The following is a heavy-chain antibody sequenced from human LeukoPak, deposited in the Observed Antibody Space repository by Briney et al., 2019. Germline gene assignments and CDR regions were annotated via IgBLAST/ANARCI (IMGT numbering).Heavy chain of an antibody. CDR2: IYHTGSF. Sequence: SQTLSLTCTLSGGSLSSGVYNWGWIRPPPRKSLECVGFIYHTGSFHYNPSLKSRVTISVDTSKNQFSLNLRSVTAADTAVYFCGRESRIVGTTSVWYYFDYWGQGTLVTVSS. V-gene: IGHV4-30-4*01. CDR1: GGSLSSGVYN. CDR3: GRESRIVGTTSVWYYFDY. D-gene: IGHD1-26*01. J-gene: IGHJ4*02.